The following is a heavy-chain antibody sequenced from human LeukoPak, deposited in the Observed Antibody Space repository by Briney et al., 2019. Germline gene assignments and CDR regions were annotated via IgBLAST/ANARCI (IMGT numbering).Heavy chain of an antibody. J-gene: IGHJ1*01. CDR2: IYSGGST. V-gene: IGHV3-53*01. CDR3: AKEIYGDLTGARLQH. D-gene: IGHD4-17*01. CDR1: GFTVSSNY. Sequence: PGGSLRLSCAASGFTVSSNYMSWVRQAPGKGLEWVSVIYSGGSTYYADSVKGRFTISRDNSKNTLYLQMNSLRAEDTAVYYCAKEIYGDLTGARLQHWGQGTLLTVSS.